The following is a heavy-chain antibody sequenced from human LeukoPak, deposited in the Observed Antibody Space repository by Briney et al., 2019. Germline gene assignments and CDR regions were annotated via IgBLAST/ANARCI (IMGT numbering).Heavy chain of an antibody. CDR2: ISGSGGST. CDR3: AKRYYYDSSGYKGPFDY. D-gene: IGHD3-22*01. CDR1: GFTFSNYA. V-gene: IGHV3-23*01. J-gene: IGHJ4*02. Sequence: GRSLRLSCAASGFTFSNYAMHWVRQAPGKGLEWVSAISGSGGSTYYADSVKGRFTISRDNSKNTLYLQMNSLRAEDTAVYYCAKRYYYDSSGYKGPFDYWGQGTLVTVSS.